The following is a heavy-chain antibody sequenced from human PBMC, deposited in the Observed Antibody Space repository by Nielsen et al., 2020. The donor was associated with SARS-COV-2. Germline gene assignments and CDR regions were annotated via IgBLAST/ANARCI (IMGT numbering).Heavy chain of an antibody. J-gene: IGHJ4*02. CDR3: AHRQKTNWNHVNYFDY. Sequence: SGPTLVKPTQTLTLTRTFSGFSLSTSGVGVGWIRQPPGKALEWLALVFWDDDERYSPSLMNRLTISKDTSKNQVVLTMTNMDPIDTATYYCAHRQKTNWNHVNYFDYWGQGTLVTVSS. CDR1: GFSLSTSGVG. D-gene: IGHD1-14*01. V-gene: IGHV2-5*02. CDR2: VFWDDDE.